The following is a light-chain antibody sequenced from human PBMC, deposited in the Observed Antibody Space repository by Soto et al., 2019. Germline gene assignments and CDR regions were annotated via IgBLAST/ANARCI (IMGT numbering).Light chain of an antibody. CDR2: PAS. Sequence: DIQMSQSPSSLYASVGDIVTITCRASQGISTYLNCYIQKPGKDPKLLIYPASSLQSGVLSRFSGSGSETDCTLTIMSVQPEDFATYSCQQSYSTSRTFGQGTKFEIQ. CDR1: QGISTY. CDR3: QQSYSTSRT. V-gene: IGKV1-39*01. J-gene: IGKJ1*01.